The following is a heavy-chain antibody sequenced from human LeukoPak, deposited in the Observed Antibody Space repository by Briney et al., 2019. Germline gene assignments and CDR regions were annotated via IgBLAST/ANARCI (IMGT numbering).Heavy chain of an antibody. CDR2: IRYDGSNK. Sequence: GGSLRLSCAASGFTFSSYGIHWVRQAPGKGLEWVAFIRYDGSNKYYADSVKGRFTISRDDAKNSLYLQMNSLRAEDTALYYCAKDSVRGVINPYDYWGQGTLVTVSS. V-gene: IGHV3-30*02. CDR3: AKDSVRGVINPYDY. J-gene: IGHJ4*02. CDR1: GFTFSSYG. D-gene: IGHD3-10*01.